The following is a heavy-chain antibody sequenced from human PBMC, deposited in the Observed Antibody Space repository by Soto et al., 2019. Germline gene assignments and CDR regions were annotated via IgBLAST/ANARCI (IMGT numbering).Heavy chain of an antibody. CDR2: IYYRGST. J-gene: IGHJ5*02. CDR3: ASSYSSNWYLHIGCHP. V-gene: IGHV4-39*01. CDR1: GGSISSSTYY. Sequence: PSETLSLTCTVSGGSISSSTYYWGCIGQPPGKGLEWIGRIYYRGSTYDNPSLKRRVTMSLDTSKTQFSLKLSSVTAADTAMYCGASSYSSNWYLHIGCHPWGLGTVVT. D-gene: IGHD6-13*01.